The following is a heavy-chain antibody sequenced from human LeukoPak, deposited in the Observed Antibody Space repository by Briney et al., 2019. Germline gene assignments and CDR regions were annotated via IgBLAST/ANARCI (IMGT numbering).Heavy chain of an antibody. CDR2: INTDGRST. CDR1: GFTFRLYW. J-gene: IGHJ4*02. CDR3: ARDPSSSSWYDY. Sequence: GVSLRLSCAASGFTFRLYWMHWVRQVTGKGLVWVSRINTDGRSTSYADSVKGRFTVSRDNAKNTLYLQMNSLRAEATAVYYCARDPSSSSWYDYWGQGTLVTVSS. D-gene: IGHD6-6*01. V-gene: IGHV3-74*01.